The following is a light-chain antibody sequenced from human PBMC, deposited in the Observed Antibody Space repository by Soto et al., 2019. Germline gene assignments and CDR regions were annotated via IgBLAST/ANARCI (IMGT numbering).Light chain of an antibody. J-gene: IGKJ2*01. Sequence: EIVLTQSPVTLSLSPGERATLSCRASQSVTSSYLAWYQQKTGQAPRLLIYGASIRATGIPSRFSGSWSGTDFTLTISGLDPEDFAVYYCQQYVSSPPTFGQGTKLEIK. CDR1: QSVTSSY. CDR2: GAS. CDR3: QQYVSSPPT. V-gene: IGKV3-20*01.